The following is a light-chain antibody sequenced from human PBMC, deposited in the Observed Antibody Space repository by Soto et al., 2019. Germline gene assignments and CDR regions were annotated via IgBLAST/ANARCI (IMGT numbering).Light chain of an antibody. CDR3: AAWDDSLSAVV. Sequence: QSALTQPPSASGTPGQRVTISCSGSSSNIGSNYVYWYQQLPGSAPKLLIYRNDQRPSGVPDRFSASKSGTAASLAISGLRSEDEADYHCAAWDDSLSAVVFGRGTQLTVL. CDR1: SSNIGSNY. CDR2: RND. J-gene: IGLJ2*01. V-gene: IGLV1-47*01.